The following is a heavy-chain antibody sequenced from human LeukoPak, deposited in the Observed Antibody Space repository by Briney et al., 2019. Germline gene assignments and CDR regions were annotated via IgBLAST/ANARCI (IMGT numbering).Heavy chain of an antibody. Sequence: GGSLRLSCAASGFTFSGSAMHWVRQASGKGLEWVGRIRSKANSYATAYAASVKGRFTISRDDSKNTAYLQMNSLKTEDTAVYYCTGGMGSIAAAGTVAWGQGTLVTVSS. V-gene: IGHV3-73*01. CDR2: IRSKANSYAT. CDR1: GFTFSGSA. D-gene: IGHD6-13*01. CDR3: TGGMGSIAAAGTVA. J-gene: IGHJ4*02.